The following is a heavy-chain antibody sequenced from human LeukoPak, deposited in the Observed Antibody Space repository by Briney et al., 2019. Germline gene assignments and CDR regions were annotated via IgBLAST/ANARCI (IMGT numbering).Heavy chain of an antibody. Sequence: PGGSLRLSCAASGFTFGSSSMSWVRQSPGQGLQWVANINHDGTETYYVDSVKGRFTISRDNAKSSLSPQMDSLRADDSALYYCATRKCLGCQLFYLDYWGQGSLVTVSS. J-gene: IGHJ4*02. CDR3: ATRKCLGCQLFYLDY. V-gene: IGHV3-7*01. CDR1: GFTFGSSS. D-gene: IGHD3-16*01. CDR2: INHDGTET.